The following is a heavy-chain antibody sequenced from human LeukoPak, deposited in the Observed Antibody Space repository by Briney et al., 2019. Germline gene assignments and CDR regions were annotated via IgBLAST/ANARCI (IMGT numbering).Heavy chain of an antibody. CDR3: ARDRAVATIGGVDY. V-gene: IGHV1-2*02. CDR2: INPNSGGT. CDR1: EYRFTGYY. Sequence: ASVKVSCKASEYRFTGYYIHWVRQAPGQGLEWMGWINPNSGGTNYAQKFQGRVTMTRDTSISIAYMDLSRLRSDDTAVYYCARDRAVATIGGVDYWGQGTLVTVSS. J-gene: IGHJ4*02. D-gene: IGHD5-12*01.